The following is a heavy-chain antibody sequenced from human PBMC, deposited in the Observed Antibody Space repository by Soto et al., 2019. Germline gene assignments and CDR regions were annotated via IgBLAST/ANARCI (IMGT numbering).Heavy chain of an antibody. CDR1: GGTFSSYS. CDR3: AIRTSVFGGGGMGGLAV. J-gene: IGHJ6*01. D-gene: IGHD3-3*01. V-gene: IGHV1-69*14. Sequence: QVQLVQSGAELKKPGSSVRVSCQASGGTFSSYSVNWVRQAPGQGLEWMGGIIPIFPTADHAQRFQGRVTITADKSTDTVYIALSSLRSDYTAGYYGAIRTSVFGGGGMGGLAVRGQGTTVTVPS. CDR2: IIPIFPTA.